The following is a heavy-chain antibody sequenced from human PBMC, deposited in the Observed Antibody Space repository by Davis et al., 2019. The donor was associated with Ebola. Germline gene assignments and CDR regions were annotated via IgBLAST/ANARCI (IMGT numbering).Heavy chain of an antibody. Sequence: SLKISCAASGFTFDDYAMHWVRQAPGKGLEWVSGISWNSGSIGYADSVKGRFTISRDNAKNSLYLQMNSLRAEDTAVYYCTTTTVTTDYWGQGTLVTVSS. V-gene: IGHV3-9*01. CDR3: TTTTVTTDY. D-gene: IGHD4-17*01. CDR2: ISWNSGSI. CDR1: GFTFDDYA. J-gene: IGHJ4*02.